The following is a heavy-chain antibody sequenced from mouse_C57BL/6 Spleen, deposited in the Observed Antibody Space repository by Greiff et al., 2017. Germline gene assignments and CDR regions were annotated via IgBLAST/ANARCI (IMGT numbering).Heavy chain of an antibody. D-gene: IGHD2-4*01. CDR3: ATPLIYYDYY. V-gene: IGHV1-4*01. CDR2: INPSSGYT. Sequence: VQLQQSGAELARPGASVKMSCKASGYTFTSYTMHWVKQRPGQGLEWIGYINPSSGYTKYNQKFKDKATLTADKSSSTAYMQLSSLTSEYSAVYYCATPLIYYDYYWGQGTLVTVSA. CDR1: GYTFTSYT. J-gene: IGHJ3*01.